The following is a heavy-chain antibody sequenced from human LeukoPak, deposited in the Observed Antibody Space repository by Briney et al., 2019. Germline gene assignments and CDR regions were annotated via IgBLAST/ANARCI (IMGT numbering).Heavy chain of an antibody. Sequence: GILRLSCAASGFTFSSYSMNRVRQAPGKGLEWVSSISSSSSYIYYADSVKGRFTISRDNAKNSLYLQMNSLRGEDTAVYFCARGHCSTTSCYPYYFDYWGQGTLVTVSS. V-gene: IGHV3-21*01. CDR1: GFTFSSYS. J-gene: IGHJ4*02. D-gene: IGHD2-2*01. CDR3: ARGHCSTTSCYPYYFDY. CDR2: ISSSSSYI.